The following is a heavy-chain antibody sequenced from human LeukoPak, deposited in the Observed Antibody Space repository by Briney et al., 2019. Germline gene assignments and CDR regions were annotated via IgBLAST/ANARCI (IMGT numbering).Heavy chain of an antibody. Sequence: PSETLSLTCTVSGGSICSYYWSWIRQPPGKGLEWIGYIYYSGSTNYNPSLKSRVTISVDTSKNQFSLKLSSVTAADTAVYYCARGCSSTSCYMGNWFDPWGQGTLVTVSS. CDR2: IYYSGST. V-gene: IGHV4-59*01. CDR1: GGSICSYY. D-gene: IGHD2-2*02. CDR3: ARGCSSTSCYMGNWFDP. J-gene: IGHJ5*02.